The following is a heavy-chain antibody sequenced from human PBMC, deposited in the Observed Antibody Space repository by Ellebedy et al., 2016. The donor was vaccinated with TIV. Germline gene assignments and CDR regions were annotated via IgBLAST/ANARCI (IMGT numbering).Heavy chain of an antibody. Sequence: GESLKISCAASGFTFSSYAMNWFRQAPGKGLEWVSAISSSDGSTYYSDSVKGRFTISRDNSKNTLYLQVDSLRAEDTAMYYCAKGFPPSYHAPGGIDLSWGQGTLVTVSS. V-gene: IGHV3-23*01. CDR1: GFTFSSYA. J-gene: IGHJ5*02. D-gene: IGHD3-10*01. CDR2: ISSSDGST. CDR3: AKGFPPSYHAPGGIDLS.